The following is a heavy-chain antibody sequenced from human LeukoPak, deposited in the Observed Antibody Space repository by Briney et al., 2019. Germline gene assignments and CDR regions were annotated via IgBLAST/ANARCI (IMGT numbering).Heavy chain of an antibody. J-gene: IGHJ3*02. CDR1: GGSISSSSYY. V-gene: IGHV4-39*07. D-gene: IGHD4-17*01. Sequence: PSETLSLTCTVSGGSISSSSYYWGWIRQPPGQGLEWIGEINDSGSSNYNPSLKSRVTISADTSKNQFSLKLSSVTAADTAVYYCASPTTTYAFDIWGQGTMVTVSS. CDR3: ASPTTTYAFDI. CDR2: INDSGSS.